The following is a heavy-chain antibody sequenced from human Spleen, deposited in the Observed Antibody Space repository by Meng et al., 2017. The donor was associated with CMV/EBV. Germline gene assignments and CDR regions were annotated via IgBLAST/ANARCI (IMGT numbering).Heavy chain of an antibody. CDR3: ARGAHYYPRYFDY. D-gene: IGHD3-10*01. CDR2: IFTSGST. J-gene: IGHJ4*02. CDR1: GALLALCY. Sequence: EAGPGLVSTYGPHALTFIVSGALLALCYRTLIRQPAGTRLEWIGHIFTSGSTNYNPSLKSLVTMSIDPSKNQFSLKLSSVTAADTAVYYCARGAHYYPRYFDYWGQGALVTVAS. V-gene: IGHV4-4*07.